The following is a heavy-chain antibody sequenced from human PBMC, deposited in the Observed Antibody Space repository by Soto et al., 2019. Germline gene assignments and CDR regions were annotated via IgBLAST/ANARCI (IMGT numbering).Heavy chain of an antibody. J-gene: IGHJ3*02. V-gene: IGHV4-34*01. CDR3: SRVEPGTATTVVDAFDI. Sequence: QVQLQQWGAGLLKPSETLSLTCAVYGGFVSSGSYYWSWIRQPPGKGLEWIGEMSHSGGTHFNPSLKSRVTISVDTSKNQFFLKVSSVAAADTALYYCSRVEPGTATTVVDAFDIWGPGTMVTVSS. CDR1: GGFVSSGSYY. CDR2: MSHSGGT. D-gene: IGHD1-1*01.